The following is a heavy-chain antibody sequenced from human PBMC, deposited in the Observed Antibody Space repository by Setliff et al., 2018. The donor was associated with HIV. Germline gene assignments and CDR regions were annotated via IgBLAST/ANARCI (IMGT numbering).Heavy chain of an antibody. CDR2: IFYSGTT. J-gene: IGHJ4*02. CDR1: GDSISKFSYY. CDR3: AGGGYGSGSYRFLFDF. D-gene: IGHD3-10*01. Sequence: PSETLSLTCAVSGDSISKFSYYWGWIRQPPGKGLEWIGSIFYSGTTSYNPSLNSRVTISIDTSKTRFSLRLNFVTAADTGLYFCAGGGYGSGSYRFLFDFWGPGMMVTVSS. V-gene: IGHV4-39*01.